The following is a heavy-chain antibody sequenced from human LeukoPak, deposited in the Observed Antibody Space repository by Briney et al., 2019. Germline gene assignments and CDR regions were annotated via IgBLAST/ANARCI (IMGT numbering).Heavy chain of an antibody. V-gene: IGHV3-21*01. D-gene: IGHD6-19*01. CDR2: ISSSSSYI. CDR1: GFTFNRYN. J-gene: IGHJ4*02. CDR3: ARDLAVLN. Sequence: GGSLRLSCAASGFTFNRYNMNWVRQAPGKGLEWVSSISSSSSYIYYADSVKGRFTISRDNAKNSLYLQMNSLRAEDTAVCYCARDLAVLNWGQGTLVTVSS.